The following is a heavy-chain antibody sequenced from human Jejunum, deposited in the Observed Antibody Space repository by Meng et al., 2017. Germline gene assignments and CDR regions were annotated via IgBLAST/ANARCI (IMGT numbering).Heavy chain of an antibody. J-gene: IGHJ4*02. CDR1: GDSVSSDNYY. D-gene: IGHD1-26*01. Sequence: SEILSLTCTVPGDSVSSDNYYWSWIRQPPGKGLEWIVYVYYSGHTDCNPSLKSRLSISIDTSKNHFSLKLSSVTAADTAVYYCASTPLYSGGYYFDPWGQGALVTVSS. CDR2: VYYSGHT. V-gene: IGHV4-61*03. CDR3: ASTPLYSGGYYFDP.